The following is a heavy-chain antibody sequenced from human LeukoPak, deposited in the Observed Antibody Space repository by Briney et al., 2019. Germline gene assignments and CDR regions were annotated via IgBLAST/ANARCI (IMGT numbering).Heavy chain of an antibody. V-gene: IGHV3-23*01. J-gene: IGHJ5*02. CDR1: GFTFSHYA. CDR2: ISGSGGST. Sequence: PGTSLRLSCAASGFTFSHYAMHWVRQAPGKGLEWVSAISGSGGSTYYADSVKGRFTISRDNSKNTLYLQMNSLRAEDTAVYYCETQSTNWFDPWGQGTLVTVSS. CDR3: ETQSTNWFDP.